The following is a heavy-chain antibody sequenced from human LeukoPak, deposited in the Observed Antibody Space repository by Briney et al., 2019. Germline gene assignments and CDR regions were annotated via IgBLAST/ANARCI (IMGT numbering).Heavy chain of an antibody. Sequence: ASVKVSCKVSGYTLTELSMHRVRQAPGKGLEWMGGFDPEDGETIYAQKFQGRVTMTEDTSTDTAYMELSSLRSEDTAVYYCATQSQLELRPYAAFDIWGQGTMVTVSS. CDR1: GYTLTELS. J-gene: IGHJ3*02. CDR3: ATQSQLELRPYAAFDI. V-gene: IGHV1-24*01. CDR2: FDPEDGET. D-gene: IGHD1-7*01.